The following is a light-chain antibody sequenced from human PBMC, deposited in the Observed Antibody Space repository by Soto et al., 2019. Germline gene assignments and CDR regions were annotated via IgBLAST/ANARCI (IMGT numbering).Light chain of an antibody. CDR3: AAWDDSLNGPV. CDR2: EVS. V-gene: IGLV2-14*01. J-gene: IGLJ3*02. CDR1: SSDVGGYNY. Sequence: QSALTQPASVSGFPGQSITISCTGTSSDVGGYNYVSWYQQHPGKAPKLMIYEVSNRPSGVSNRFSGSKSGNTASLTISGLQAEDEADYYCAAWDDSLNGPVFGGGTKLTVL.